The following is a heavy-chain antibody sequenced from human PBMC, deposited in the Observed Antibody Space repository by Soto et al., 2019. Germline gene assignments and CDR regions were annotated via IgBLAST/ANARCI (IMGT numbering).Heavy chain of an antibody. CDR1: GFTFSSYA. J-gene: IGHJ6*03. CDR3: AKGSVRLCGYCYYYMDV. D-gene: IGHD2-21*01. V-gene: IGHV3-23*01. CDR2: ISGSGGST. Sequence: GGSLRLSCAASGFTFSSYAMSWVRQAPGKGREWVSAISGSGGSTYYADSVKGRFTISRDNSKNTLYLQMNSLRAEDTAVYYCAKGSVRLCGYCYYYMDVWGQGTTVTVSS.